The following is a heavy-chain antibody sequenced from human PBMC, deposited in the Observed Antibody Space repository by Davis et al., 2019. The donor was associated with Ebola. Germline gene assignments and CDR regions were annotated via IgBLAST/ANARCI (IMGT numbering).Heavy chain of an antibody. CDR1: GFTVSSYY. Sequence: GESLKISCAASGFTVSSYYMSWVRQAPGKGLEWVAYISFSSDYTNYADDVRGRFTISRDNARNSLYLQMNSLRPEDTAVYYCARDGDSSGYPLWGQGTQVSVSS. V-gene: IGHV3-11*06. D-gene: IGHD3-22*01. J-gene: IGHJ4*02. CDR2: ISFSSDYT. CDR3: ARDGDSSGYPL.